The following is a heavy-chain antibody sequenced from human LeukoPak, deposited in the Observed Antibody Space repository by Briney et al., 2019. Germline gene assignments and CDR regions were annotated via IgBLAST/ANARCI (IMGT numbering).Heavy chain of an antibody. V-gene: IGHV4-4*02. CDR1: GGSISRSNW. J-gene: IGHJ4*02. Sequence: PSETLSLTCAVSGGSISRSNWWTWVRQPPGKGLEWIGEIYHSGRTAYNPSLKSRVTISVDTSKKQFSLKLSSVTAADTAVYYCVTYYFDSSGPKKNYWGQGTLVTVSS. CDR2: IYHSGRT. CDR3: VTYYFDSSGPKKNY. D-gene: IGHD3-22*01.